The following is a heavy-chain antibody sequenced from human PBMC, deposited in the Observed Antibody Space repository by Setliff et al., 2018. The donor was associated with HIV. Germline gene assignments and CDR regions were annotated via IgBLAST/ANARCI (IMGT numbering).Heavy chain of an antibody. CDR3: ASPSFGDVDYYYGMDV. J-gene: IGHJ6*02. Sequence: ASVKVSCKASGYTSASFSLHWVRQAPGQGLEWMGIINPSGDVIRYAQKFQGRVTMTRDTSTSTVYMDLSSLRSEDTAVYYCASPSFGDVDYYYGMDVWGQGTTVTVSS. D-gene: IGHD3-10*01. V-gene: IGHV1-46*01. CDR1: GYTSASFS. CDR2: INPSGDVI.